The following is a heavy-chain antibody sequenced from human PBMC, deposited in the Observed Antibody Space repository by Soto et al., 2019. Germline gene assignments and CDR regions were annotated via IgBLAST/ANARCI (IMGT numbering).Heavy chain of an antibody. V-gene: IGHV3-33*01. CDR3: ATGFLGLCTGGNCPLDY. D-gene: IGHD2-15*01. CDR1: GFTFSRQA. J-gene: IGHJ4*02. CDR2: IWYHGIDK. Sequence: QVQLVESGGGVVQPERSLRLSCAASGFTFSRQAMHWVRQAPGRVLEWVAVIWYHGIDKYYADSVKGRFTISRDNSKKTVYLQMNSLRGEDTAVYYCATGFLGLCTGGNCPLDYWGQGTLVTVSS.